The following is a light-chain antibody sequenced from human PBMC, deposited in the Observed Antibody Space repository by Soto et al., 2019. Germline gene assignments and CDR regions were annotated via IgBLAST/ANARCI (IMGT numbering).Light chain of an antibody. Sequence: FVLTQSLCTLSLSTGERATLSCRASQSLTNSFIAWYQQRPGQAPRLLIYAASTRATGIPPRFSGSGSGTEFTLTISSLQSEDFAVYYCKQYHKWAPFSSGGGTK. V-gene: IGKV3-15*01. CDR3: KQYHKWAPFS. J-gene: IGKJ4*01. CDR1: QSLTNS. CDR2: AAS.